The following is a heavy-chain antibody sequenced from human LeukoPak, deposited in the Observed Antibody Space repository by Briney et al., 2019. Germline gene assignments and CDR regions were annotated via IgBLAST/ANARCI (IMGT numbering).Heavy chain of an antibody. D-gene: IGHD3-16*02. CDR1: GVTVSSNY. J-gene: IGHJ4*02. CDR2: IYSSGST. Sequence: GGALRLSCAASGVTVSSNYMSWVRQAPGKGVGWVSVIYSSGSTYYAASAKSRFTTSSNNYKNTLYLQMNSLRAEDTAVYYCARGLLSEMDTPFDYWGQGTLVTVSS. V-gene: IGHV3-53*04. CDR3: ARGLLSEMDTPFDY.